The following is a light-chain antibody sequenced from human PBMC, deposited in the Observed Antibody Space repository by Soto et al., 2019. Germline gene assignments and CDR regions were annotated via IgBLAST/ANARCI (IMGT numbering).Light chain of an antibody. CDR3: QQYGSSPIT. J-gene: IGKJ5*01. Sequence: DIVLTQSPLYLPVTPGEPASISCRASQSVSSNYLAWYQQKPAQAHRLLIYDASSRATGIPDRFSGSGSGTDFTLTISRLEPEDFAVYYGQQYGSSPITVGQGTRLEI. CDR2: DAS. CDR1: QSVSSNY. V-gene: IGKV3-20*01.